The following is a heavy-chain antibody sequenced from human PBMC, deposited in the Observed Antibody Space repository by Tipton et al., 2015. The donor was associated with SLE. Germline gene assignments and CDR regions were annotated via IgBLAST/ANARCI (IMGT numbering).Heavy chain of an antibody. Sequence: TLSLTCTVSGASLIRFYWGWIRQSAVKGLGWIGRIYAEGSTHYNPSLRSRVTMSLDTSKTQFSLKLSSVTAADTAVYYCARRGGTRVRGVIWYFDPWGRGTLVTVSS. CDR1: GASLIRFY. CDR3: ARRGGTRVRGVIWYFDP. D-gene: IGHD3-10*01. J-gene: IGHJ2*01. CDR2: IYAEGST. V-gene: IGHV4-4*07.